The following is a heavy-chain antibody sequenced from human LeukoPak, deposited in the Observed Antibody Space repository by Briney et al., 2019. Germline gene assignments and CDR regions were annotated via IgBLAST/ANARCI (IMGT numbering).Heavy chain of an antibody. CDR2: INHSGST. CDR1: GGSFSGYY. CDR3: ARGYSSGWYFLGSSVWDY. Sequence: SETLSLTCAVYGGSFSGYYWSWIRQPPGKGLEWIREINHSGSTNYNPSLKSRVTISVDTSKNQFSLKLSSVTAADTAVYYCARGYSSGWYFLGSSVWDYWGQGTLVTVSS. J-gene: IGHJ4*02. D-gene: IGHD6-19*01. V-gene: IGHV4-34*01.